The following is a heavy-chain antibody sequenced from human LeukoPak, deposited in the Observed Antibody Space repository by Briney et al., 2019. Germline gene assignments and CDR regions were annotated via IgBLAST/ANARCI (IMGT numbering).Heavy chain of an antibody. Sequence: GGSLRLSCAASGVTISNYWTSWVRQAPGKGLQWVANIKQDGSEKYYVDSVKGRFTTSRDNTKNSLYLQMNSLRAEDTAVYYCATLGYYFDDTGYSPSFNYWGQGTLVTVSS. V-gene: IGHV3-7*01. D-gene: IGHD3-22*01. CDR2: IKQDGSEK. J-gene: IGHJ4*02. CDR1: GVTISNYW. CDR3: ATLGYYFDDTGYSPSFNY.